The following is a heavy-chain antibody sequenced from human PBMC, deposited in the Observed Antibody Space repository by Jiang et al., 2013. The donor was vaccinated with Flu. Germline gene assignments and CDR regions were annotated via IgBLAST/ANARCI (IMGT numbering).Heavy chain of an antibody. CDR3: ARDVSVLLITAPPTSDY. J-gene: IGHJ4*02. D-gene: IGHD2-15*01. V-gene: IGHV7-4-1*02. Sequence: QSGSELKKPGASVKVSCKAAGYTFTSYPMHWVRQAPGQGLEWMGWINTRTGNPTYAQGFTGRFVFSLDTSVSTAYLQISSLKAEDTAVYYCARDVSVLLITAPPTSDYWGQGTRSPSPQ. CDR1: GYTFTSYP. CDR2: INTRTGNP.